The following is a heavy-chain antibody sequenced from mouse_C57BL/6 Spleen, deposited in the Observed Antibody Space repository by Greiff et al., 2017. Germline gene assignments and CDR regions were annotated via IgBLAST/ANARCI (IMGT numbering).Heavy chain of an antibody. D-gene: IGHD1-1*01. CDR1: RYTFTSYW. J-gene: IGHJ4*01. CDR3: AREGENYYYGSSDAMDY. Sequence: QVQLQQPGAELVKPGASVKMSCKASRYTFTSYWITWVKQRPGQGLEWIGDIYPGSGSTNYNEKFKSKATLTVDTSSSTAYMQLSSLTSEDSAVYYCAREGENYYYGSSDAMDYWGQGTSVTVSS. CDR2: IYPGSGST. V-gene: IGHV1-55*01.